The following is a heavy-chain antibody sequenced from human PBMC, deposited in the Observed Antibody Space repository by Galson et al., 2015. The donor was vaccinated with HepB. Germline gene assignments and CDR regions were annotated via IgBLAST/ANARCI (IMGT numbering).Heavy chain of an antibody. D-gene: IGHD2-2*01. CDR1: GFTFSSYA. J-gene: IGHJ4*02. V-gene: IGHV3-30-3*01. Sequence: SLRLSCAASGFTFSSYAMHWVRQAPGKGLEWVAVISYDGSNKYYADSVKGRFTISRDNSKNTLYLQMNSLRAEDTAVYYCARAGEGCSSTSCFMLIYFDYWGQGTLVTVSS. CDR3: ARAGEGCSSTSCFMLIYFDY. CDR2: ISYDGSNK.